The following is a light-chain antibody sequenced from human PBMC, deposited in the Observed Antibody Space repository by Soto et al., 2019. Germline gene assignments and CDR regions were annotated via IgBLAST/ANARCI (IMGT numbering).Light chain of an antibody. CDR2: KAS. CDR1: QYISSW. CDR3: QQYNIQRT. V-gene: IGKV1-5*03. J-gene: IGKJ1*01. Sequence: DIKMTQSPSTLSASVGDRVTITCRASQYISSWLAWYQQKPGKAPKLLIYKASSLESGVPSRFSGSGSGTEFTLTISSLQPDDFATYYCQQYNIQRTFGQGTKVEIK.